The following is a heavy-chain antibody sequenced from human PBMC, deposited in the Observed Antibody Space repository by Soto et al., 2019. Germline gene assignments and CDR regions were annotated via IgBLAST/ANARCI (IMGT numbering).Heavy chain of an antibody. CDR3: ARHYHDGSAVLVGFDP. CDR1: GSTLSNFE. D-gene: IGHD3-22*01. Sequence: GASVKVSCKASGSTLSNFEISWVRQAPGQGLEWMGWVSPYNGNTKYAQKLQGRVTMTTDTSTSTAYMEVRSLRSDDAAVYYCARHYHDGSAVLVGFDPWGQGTLVTVSS. V-gene: IGHV1-18*01. CDR2: VSPYNGNT. J-gene: IGHJ5*02.